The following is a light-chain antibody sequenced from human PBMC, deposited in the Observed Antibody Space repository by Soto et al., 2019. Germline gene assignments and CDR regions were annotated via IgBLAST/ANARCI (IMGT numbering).Light chain of an antibody. CDR1: QSLLHTNGYNY. CDR3: MQALQTPYT. J-gene: IGKJ2*01. CDR2: LGS. V-gene: IGKV2-28*01. Sequence: DIVMTQSPLSLPVTPGEPASISCRSSQSLLHTNGYNYLDWYLQKPGHSPQLLIYLGSNRASGVPDRFSGSGSGTDFTLKISRVEAEDVGVYYCMQALQTPYTFGQGTKLDIK.